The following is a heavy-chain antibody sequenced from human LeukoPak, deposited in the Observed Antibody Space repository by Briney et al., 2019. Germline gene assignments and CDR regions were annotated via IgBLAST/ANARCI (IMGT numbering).Heavy chain of an antibody. J-gene: IGHJ3*02. V-gene: IGHV3-23*01. CDR2: TSGSSGNT. CDR3: AKGSVPVVAMNAFEI. Sequence: GGSLRLSCAASGFTFSSYEMNWVRQAPGKGLEWVSTTSGSSGNTYYADSVKGRFTFSRDNSKNTLYLQMNSLRAEDTAVYYCAKGSVPVVAMNAFEIWGQGTMVTVSS. D-gene: IGHD2-2*01. CDR1: GFTFSSYE.